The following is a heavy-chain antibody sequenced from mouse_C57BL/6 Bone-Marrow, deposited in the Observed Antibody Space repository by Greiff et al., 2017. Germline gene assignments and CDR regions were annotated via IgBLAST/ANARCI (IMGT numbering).Heavy chain of an antibody. J-gene: IGHJ4*01. CDR3: ARDVGRSAMDY. D-gene: IGHD4-1*01. CDR2: ISDGGSYT. CDR1: GFTFSSYA. Sequence: DVKLVESGGGLVKPGGSLKLSCAASGFTFSSYAMSWVRQTPEKRLEWVATISDGGSYTYYPDNVKGRFTISRDNAKNNLYLQMSHLKSEDTAMYYCARDVGRSAMDYWGQGTSVTVSS. V-gene: IGHV5-4*01.